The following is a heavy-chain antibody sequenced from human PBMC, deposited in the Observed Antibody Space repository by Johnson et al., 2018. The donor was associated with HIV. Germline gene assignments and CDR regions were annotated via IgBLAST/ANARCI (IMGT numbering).Heavy chain of an antibody. CDR3: AKDGAKYYYDSSGYRDAFDI. Sequence: EVQLVESGGGLVKPGGSLRLSCAVSGFTFSSYWMSWVRQAPGKGLEWVANIKLDGSEKYYVDSVKGRITISRDNSKNTLYLQMNSLRAEDTAVYYCAKDGAKYYYDSSGYRDAFDIWGQGTVVTVSS. V-gene: IGHV3-7*01. D-gene: IGHD3-22*01. CDR2: IKLDGSEK. CDR1: GFTFSSYW. J-gene: IGHJ3*02.